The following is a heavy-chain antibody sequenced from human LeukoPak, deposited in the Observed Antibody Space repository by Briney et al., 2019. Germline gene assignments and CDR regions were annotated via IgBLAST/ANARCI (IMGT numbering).Heavy chain of an antibody. Sequence: ASVKVSCKASGYTFTSNDINWVRQATGQGLEWMGWMNPNSGNTGYAQKFQGRVTITTDESTSTAYMELSSLRSEDTAVYYCARVKGCGGDCYHFDYWGQGTLVTVSS. D-gene: IGHD2-21*02. V-gene: IGHV1-8*01. CDR1: GYTFTSND. CDR3: ARVKGCGGDCYHFDY. J-gene: IGHJ4*02. CDR2: MNPNSGNT.